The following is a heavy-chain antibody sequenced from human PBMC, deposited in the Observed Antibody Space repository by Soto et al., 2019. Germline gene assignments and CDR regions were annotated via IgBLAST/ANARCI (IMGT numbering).Heavy chain of an antibody. CDR3: TADTAMTNYGMDV. J-gene: IGHJ6*02. Sequence: PGGSLSLSCAASGFTFSGSAMHWVRQASGKGLEWVGSIRSKANSYATAYAASVKGRFTISRDDSKNTAYLQMNSLKTEDTAVYYCTADTAMTNYGMDVWGQGTTVTVSS. CDR1: GFTFSGSA. D-gene: IGHD5-18*01. CDR2: IRSKANSYAT. V-gene: IGHV3-73*01.